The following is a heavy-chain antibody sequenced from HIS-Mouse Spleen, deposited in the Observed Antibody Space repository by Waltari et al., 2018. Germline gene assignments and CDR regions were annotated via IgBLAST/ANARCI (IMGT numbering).Heavy chain of an antibody. Sequence: EVQLVESGGGLVQPGGSLKLSCAASGFTFSGSAMHWVRQASGKGLEWVGRIRSKANSYATAYAASVKGRFTISRDDSKNTAYLQMNSLKTEDTAVYYCTRRVSSSSFDYWGQGTLVTVSS. V-gene: IGHV3-73*01. CDR2: IRSKANSYAT. CDR3: TRRVSSSSFDY. J-gene: IGHJ4*02. D-gene: IGHD6-6*01. CDR1: GFTFSGSA.